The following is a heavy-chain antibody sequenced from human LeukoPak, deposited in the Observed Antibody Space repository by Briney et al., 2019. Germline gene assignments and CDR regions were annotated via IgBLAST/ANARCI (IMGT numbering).Heavy chain of an antibody. V-gene: IGHV3-7*01. CDR1: GFTFSSYW. Sequence: PGGSLRLSCAASGFTFSSYWMSWVRQAPGKGLEWVANIKQDGSETYYVDSVKGRFTISRDNAKSSLYLQMISLRAEDTAVYYCAELGITMIGGVWGKGTTVTISS. CDR2: IKQDGSET. D-gene: IGHD3-10*02. CDR3: AELGITMIGGV. J-gene: IGHJ6*04.